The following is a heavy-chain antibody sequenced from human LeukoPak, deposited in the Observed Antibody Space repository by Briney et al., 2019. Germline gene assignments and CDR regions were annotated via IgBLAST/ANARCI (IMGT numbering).Heavy chain of an antibody. Sequence: GRSLRLSCAASGFTFSSYAMHWVRQAPGKGLEWVAVISYDGSNKYYADSVKGRFTISRDNSKNTLYLQMNSLRAEDTAVYYCATNSGSYSPDYWGQGTLVTVSS. J-gene: IGHJ4*02. CDR1: GFTFSSYA. CDR2: ISYDGSNK. V-gene: IGHV3-30*04. D-gene: IGHD1-26*01. CDR3: ATNSGSYSPDY.